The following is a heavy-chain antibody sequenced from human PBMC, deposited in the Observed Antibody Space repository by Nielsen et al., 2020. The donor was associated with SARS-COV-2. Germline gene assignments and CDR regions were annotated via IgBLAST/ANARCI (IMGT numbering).Heavy chain of an antibody. CDR1: GFTFSSYE. J-gene: IGHJ5*02. CDR2: ISSSGSTI. CDR3: ASEIAVAGINWFDP. D-gene: IGHD6-19*01. V-gene: IGHV3-48*03. Sequence: GSLKISCAASGFTFSSYEMNWVRQAPGKGLEWVSYISSSGSTIYYADSVKGRFTISRDNAKNSLYLQMNSLRAEDTAVYYCASEIAVAGINWFDPWGQGTLVTVSS.